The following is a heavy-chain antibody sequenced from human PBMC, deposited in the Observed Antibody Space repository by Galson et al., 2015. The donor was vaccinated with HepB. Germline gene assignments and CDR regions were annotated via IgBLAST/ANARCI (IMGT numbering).Heavy chain of an antibody. CDR2: IIPIFGTA. CDR1: GGTFSSYA. V-gene: IGHV1-69*13. Sequence: SVKVSCKASGGTFSSYAITWVRQAPGQGLEWMGGIIPIFGTANYAQKFQGRVTITADESTSTAYMELSSLRSEDTAVYYCARGSVAGAYYYYYMDVWGKGTTVTVSS. J-gene: IGHJ6*03. D-gene: IGHD6-19*01. CDR3: ARGSVAGAYYYYYMDV.